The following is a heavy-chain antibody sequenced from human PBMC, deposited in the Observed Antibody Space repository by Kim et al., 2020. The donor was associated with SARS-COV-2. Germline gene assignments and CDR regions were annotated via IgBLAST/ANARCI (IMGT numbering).Heavy chain of an antibody. V-gene: IGHV6-1*01. D-gene: IGHD6-13*01. J-gene: IGHJ4*02. Sequence: AVSVKSRITITPDTSKNQFSLQLNSVTPEDTAVYYCAREGPSAGSWANDYWGQGTLVTVSS. CDR3: AREGPSAGSWANDY.